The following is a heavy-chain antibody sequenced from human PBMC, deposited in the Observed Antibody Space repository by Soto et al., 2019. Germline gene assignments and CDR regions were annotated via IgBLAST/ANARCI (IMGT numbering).Heavy chain of an antibody. J-gene: IGHJ1*01. D-gene: IGHD3-9*01. CDR3: AGYDILTGGSLQH. CDR1: GYTFTSYA. Sequence: ASVKVSCKASGYTFTSYAMHWVRQAPGQRLEWMGWINAGNGNTKYSQKFQGRVTMTTDTSTSTAYMELRSLRSDDTAVYYCAGYDILTGGSLQHWGQGTLVTVSS. V-gene: IGHV1-3*01. CDR2: INAGNGNT.